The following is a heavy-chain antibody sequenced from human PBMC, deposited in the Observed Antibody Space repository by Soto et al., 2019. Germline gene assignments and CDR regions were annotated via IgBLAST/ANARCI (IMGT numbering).Heavy chain of an antibody. Sequence: LKISCKGSGYSFAGYWITWVRQKPGKGLEWMGRIDPSDSQTYYSPSLRGHVTISVTKSITTVFLQWSSLRASDTAMYYCARQIYDSDTGPNFQYYFDSWGQGTPVTVSS. D-gene: IGHD3-22*01. CDR1: GYSFAGYW. J-gene: IGHJ4*02. CDR2: IDPSDSQT. CDR3: ARQIYDSDTGPNFQYYFDS. V-gene: IGHV5-10-1*01.